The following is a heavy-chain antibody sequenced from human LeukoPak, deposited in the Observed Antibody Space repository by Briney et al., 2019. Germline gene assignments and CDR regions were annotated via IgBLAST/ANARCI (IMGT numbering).Heavy chain of an antibody. CDR1: GFTFSSYA. J-gene: IGHJ4*02. Sequence: GGSLRISCAASGFTFSSYAMSWVRQAPGKGLEWVSVIYSGGSTYYADSVKGRFTISRDNSKNTLYLQMNSLRAEDTAVYYCARGSRSSGWCDYWGQGTLVTVSS. CDR3: ARGSRSSGWCDY. V-gene: IGHV3-53*01. CDR2: IYSGGST. D-gene: IGHD6-19*01.